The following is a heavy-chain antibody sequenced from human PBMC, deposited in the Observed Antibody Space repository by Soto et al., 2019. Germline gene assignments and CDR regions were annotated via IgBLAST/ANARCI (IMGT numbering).Heavy chain of an antibody. Sequence: GESLKISCKGSGYSFTSYWIGWVRQMPGKGLEWMGIIYPGDSDTRYNPSFRGQVTISADKSINSAYLQWNSLKASDTAMYYCARSASSGYYPLSYYDMDVWGQGTTVTV. J-gene: IGHJ6*02. CDR2: IYPGDSDT. D-gene: IGHD3-22*01. CDR3: ARSASSGYYPLSYYDMDV. V-gene: IGHV5-51*01. CDR1: GYSFTSYW.